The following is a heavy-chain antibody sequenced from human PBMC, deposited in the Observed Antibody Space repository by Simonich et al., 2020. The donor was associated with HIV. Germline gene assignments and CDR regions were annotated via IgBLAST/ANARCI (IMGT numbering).Heavy chain of an antibody. CDR1: GFTFDDYA. CDR3: AKDRYSSSSGSFDY. J-gene: IGHJ4*02. Sequence: EVQLVESGGGLVQPGRSLRLSCAASGFTFDDYAMHWVRQAPGNGLELVSGISWNSGSIGYADSVKGRFTISRDNAKNSLYLQMNSLRAEDMALYYCAKDRYSSSSGSFDYWGQGTLVTVSS. CDR2: ISWNSGSI. V-gene: IGHV3-9*03. D-gene: IGHD6-6*01.